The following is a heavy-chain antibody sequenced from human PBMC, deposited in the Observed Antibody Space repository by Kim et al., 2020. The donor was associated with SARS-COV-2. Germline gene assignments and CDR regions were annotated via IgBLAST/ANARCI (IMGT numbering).Heavy chain of an antibody. Sequence: GESLKISCKGSGYSFTSYWIGWVRQMPGKDLEWMGIIYPGDSDTRYSPSFQGQVTISADKSISTAYLQWSSLKASDTAMYYCARLDYYGSGNYIYGMDVWGQGTTVTVSS. D-gene: IGHD3-10*01. CDR1: GYSFTSYW. J-gene: IGHJ6*02. CDR2: IYPGDSDT. CDR3: ARLDYYGSGNYIYGMDV. V-gene: IGHV5-51*01.